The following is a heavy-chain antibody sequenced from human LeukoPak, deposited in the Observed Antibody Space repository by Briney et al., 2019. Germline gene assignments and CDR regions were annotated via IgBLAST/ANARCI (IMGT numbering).Heavy chain of an antibody. Sequence: PGGSLRLSCAASGFTFSSYAMSWVRQAPGKGLEWVSAISDSGGSTYYADSVKGRFTISRDNSKNTLYLQMNSLRAEDTAVYYCSLEWLLSVRYFDYWGQGTLVTVSS. D-gene: IGHD3-3*01. CDR2: ISDSGGST. V-gene: IGHV3-23*01. J-gene: IGHJ4*02. CDR3: SLEWLLSVRYFDY. CDR1: GFTFSSYA.